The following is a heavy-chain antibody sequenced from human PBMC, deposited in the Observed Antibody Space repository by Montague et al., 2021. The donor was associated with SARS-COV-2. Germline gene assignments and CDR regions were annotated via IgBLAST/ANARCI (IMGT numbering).Heavy chain of an antibody. CDR1: GFTFSSYA. D-gene: IGHD3-16*02. J-gene: IGHJ4*02. CDR2: ISYDGSNK. Sequence: SLRLSCAASGFTFSSYAMHWVRQAPGKGLEWVAVISYDGSNKYYADSVKGRFTISRDNSKNTLYLQMNSLRAEDTAVYYCARDNYDYVWGSYRYIYWGRGTLVTVSS. CDR3: ARDNYDYVWGSYRYIY. V-gene: IGHV3-30*04.